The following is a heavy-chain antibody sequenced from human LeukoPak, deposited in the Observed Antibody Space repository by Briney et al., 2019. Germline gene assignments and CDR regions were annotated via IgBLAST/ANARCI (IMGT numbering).Heavy chain of an antibody. CDR2: ISYDGSNK. J-gene: IGHJ4*02. D-gene: IGHD1-26*01. CDR1: GFTFSSYA. CDR3: AREEVGAADY. Sequence: GGSLRLSCADSGFTFSSYAMHWVRQAPGKGLEWVAVISYDGSNKYYAVSVKGRFTISRDNSKNTLYLQMNSLRAEDTAVYYCAREEVGAADYWGQGTLVTVSS. V-gene: IGHV3-30*04.